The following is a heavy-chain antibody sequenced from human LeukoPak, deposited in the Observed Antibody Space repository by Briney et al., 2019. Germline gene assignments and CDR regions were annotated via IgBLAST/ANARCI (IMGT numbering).Heavy chain of an antibody. CDR3: ARDRGLRWCPDY. Sequence: ASVKVSCKASGYTFTRYGLSWVRQAPGQGLEWMGWISPYNGNTNYVQKLQGRVTMTTDTSTTTAYLELRRLRSDDTAVYYCARDRGLRWCPDYWSQGTLVTVPS. CDR1: GYTFTRYG. CDR2: ISPYNGNT. D-gene: IGHD4-23*01. V-gene: IGHV1-18*01. J-gene: IGHJ4*02.